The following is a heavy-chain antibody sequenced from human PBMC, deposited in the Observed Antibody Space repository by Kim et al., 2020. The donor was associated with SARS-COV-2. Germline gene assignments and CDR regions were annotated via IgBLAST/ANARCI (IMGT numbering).Heavy chain of an antibody. CDR2: INHSGST. D-gene: IGHD3-10*01. CDR1: GGSFSGYY. J-gene: IGHJ6*02. CDR3: ARGRSHYYGSGSYYNYYYYGMDV. Sequence: SETLSLTCAVYGGSFSGYYWSWIRQPPWKGLEWIGEINHSGSTNYNPSLKSRVTISVDTSKNQFSLKLSSVTAADTAVYYCARGRSHYYGSGSYYNYYYYGMDVWGQGTTVTVSS. V-gene: IGHV4-34*01.